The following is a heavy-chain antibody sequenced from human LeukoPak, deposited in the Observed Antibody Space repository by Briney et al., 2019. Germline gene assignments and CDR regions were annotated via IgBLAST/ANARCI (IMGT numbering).Heavy chain of an antibody. V-gene: IGHV1-46*01. D-gene: IGHD6-19*01. CDR3: ARDSESEQWLVRSGWFDP. J-gene: IGHJ5*02. CDR1: GYTFTSYY. CDR2: INPSGGST. Sequence: ASVKVSCKASGYTFTSYYMHWVRQAPGQGLEWMGIINPSGGSTSYAQKFQGRVTMTRDTSTSTVYMELRSLRSDDTAVYYCARDSESEQWLVRSGWFDPWGQGTLVTVSS.